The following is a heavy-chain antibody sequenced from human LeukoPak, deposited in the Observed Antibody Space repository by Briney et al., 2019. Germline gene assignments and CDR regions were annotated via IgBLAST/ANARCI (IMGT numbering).Heavy chain of an antibody. V-gene: IGHV4-39*01. CDR1: GDSISGSSYY. CDR3: AGLGPDIVATNYPYYFDY. CDR2: IYHNGNI. D-gene: IGHD5-12*01. J-gene: IGHJ4*02. Sequence: SETLSLTCTVSGDSISGSSYYWGWIRQPPGEGLEWSGSIYHNGNIYYNPSLKSRVSISVDTSKNQFSLKLSSVTAADTAVYYCAGLGPDIVATNYPYYFDYWGQGTLVTVSS.